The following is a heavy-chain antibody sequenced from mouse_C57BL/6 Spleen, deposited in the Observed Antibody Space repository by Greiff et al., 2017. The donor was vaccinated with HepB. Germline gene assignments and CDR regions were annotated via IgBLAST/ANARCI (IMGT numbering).Heavy chain of an antibody. CDR2: IYPGSGNT. Sequence: QVQLQQSGPELVKPGASVKISCKASGYSFTSYYIHWVKQRPGQGLEWIGWIYPGSGNTKYNEKFKGKATLTADTSSSTAYMQLSSLTSEDSAVYYCARFPTGTRYYAMDYWGQGTSVTVSS. J-gene: IGHJ4*01. CDR3: ARFPTGTRYYAMDY. D-gene: IGHD4-1*02. CDR1: GYSFTSYY. V-gene: IGHV1-66*01.